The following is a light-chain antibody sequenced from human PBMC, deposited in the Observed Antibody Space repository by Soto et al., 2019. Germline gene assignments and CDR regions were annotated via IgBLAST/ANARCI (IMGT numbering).Light chain of an antibody. CDR2: RNN. CDR1: SSNIGSNY. V-gene: IGLV1-47*01. Sequence: QSVLTQPPSASGTPGQRVTISCSGSSSNIGSNYVYWYQQLPGTAPKLLIYRNNQRPSGVPDRFSDSKSGTSASLAISGLRSEDEADYYCAAWDDSRVVFGGGTKLTVL. J-gene: IGLJ2*01. CDR3: AAWDDSRVV.